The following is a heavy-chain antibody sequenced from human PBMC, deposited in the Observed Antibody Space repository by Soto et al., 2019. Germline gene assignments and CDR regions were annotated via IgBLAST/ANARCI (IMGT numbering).Heavy chain of an antibody. J-gene: IGHJ4*02. CDR1: GFIFSDYY. CDR2: MSSSGSAI. D-gene: IGHD2-2*01. V-gene: IGHV3-11*01. CDR3: ARVTTSWYFDF. Sequence: QVQLVESGGGLVKPGGSLRLSCAASGFIFSDYYMGWIRQAPGKGLDWVSYMSSSGSAIYYADSLKGRFTISRDNAKNSLYLQMSSLGAEDTAVYFCARVTTSWYFDFWGQETLVTVSS.